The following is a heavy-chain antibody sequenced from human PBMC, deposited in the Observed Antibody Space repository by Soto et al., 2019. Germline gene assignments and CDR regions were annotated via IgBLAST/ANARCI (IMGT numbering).Heavy chain of an antibody. CDR3: ARAQPCTDCYYYYALDV. D-gene: IGHD2-8*02. CDR2: MNPYSGHT. V-gene: IGHV1-8*01. Sequence: ASVKVSCKASGYTFTSQDISWVRQATGQGLEWVGRMNPYSGHTAYAQKFQGRVAMTRDTSITTAFMELSSLRSDDTAVYYCARAQPCTDCYYYYALDVWGQGTTVTASS. J-gene: IGHJ6*02. CDR1: GYTFTSQD.